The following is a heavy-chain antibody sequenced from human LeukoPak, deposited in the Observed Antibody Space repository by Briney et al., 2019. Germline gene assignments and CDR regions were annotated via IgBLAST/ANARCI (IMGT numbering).Heavy chain of an antibody. Sequence: ASVNVSCKVSGYTLTELSMHWVRQAPGKGLEWMGGFDPEDGETIYAQKFQGRVTMTEDTSTDTAYMELSSLRSEDTAVYYCATDFGGYDSSGPTGVWGQGTLVTVSS. J-gene: IGHJ4*02. V-gene: IGHV1-24*01. CDR3: ATDFGGYDSSGPTGV. D-gene: IGHD3-22*01. CDR2: FDPEDGET. CDR1: GYTLTELS.